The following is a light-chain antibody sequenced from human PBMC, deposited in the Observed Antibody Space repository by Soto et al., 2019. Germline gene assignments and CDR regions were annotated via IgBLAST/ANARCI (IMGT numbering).Light chain of an antibody. Sequence: QSVLTQPPSASGTPGQRDTIFCSGSSANIGRNTVSWYRQLSGTTPKLLIYSNNQRPSAVPDLFSGSKSGTSASLAITGLQSDDEADYYCAAWDDSQKSALFGGGTKLTVL. CDR2: SNN. CDR3: AAWDDSQKSAL. J-gene: IGLJ2*01. CDR1: SANIGRNT. V-gene: IGLV1-44*01.